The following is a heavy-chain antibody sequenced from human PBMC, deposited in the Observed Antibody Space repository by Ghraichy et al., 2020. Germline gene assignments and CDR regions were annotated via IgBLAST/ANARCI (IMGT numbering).Heavy chain of an antibody. J-gene: IGHJ6*03. D-gene: IGHD6-13*01. CDR1: GFTFSGYA. V-gene: IGHV3-23*01. CDR2: ISDSGGNT. CDR3: AKDSSSAWFEVKGDYYYYYMDV. Sequence: GESLNISCAASGFTFSGYAMSWVRQAPGKGLEWVSGISDSGGNTSYADSVKGRFTISRDNSKNTLYLQMNSLRAEDTAVFYCAKDSSSAWFEVKGDYYYYYMDVWGKGTTVTVS.